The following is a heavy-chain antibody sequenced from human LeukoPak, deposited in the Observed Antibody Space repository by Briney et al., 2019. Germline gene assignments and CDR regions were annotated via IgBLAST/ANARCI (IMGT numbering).Heavy chain of an antibody. J-gene: IGHJ4*02. V-gene: IGHV3-33*06. D-gene: IGHD5-18*01. CDR1: GFTFSSYG. CDR3: AKDSNGYSYGWDY. Sequence: GGSLRLSRAASGFTFSSYGMHWVRQAPGKGLEWVAIIWYDGSNKHYADSVKGRFTISRDNSKNTLYLQMNSLRAEDTAVYYCAKDSNGYSYGWDYWGQGTLVTVSS. CDR2: IWYDGSNK.